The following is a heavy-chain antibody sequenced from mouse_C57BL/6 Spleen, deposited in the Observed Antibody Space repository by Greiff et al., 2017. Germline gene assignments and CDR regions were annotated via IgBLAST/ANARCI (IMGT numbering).Heavy chain of an antibody. D-gene: IGHD2-4*01. J-gene: IGHJ4*01. CDR1: GYTFTSYW. CDR2: IHPSDSAT. CDR3: AIDYDYDGYYYAMDY. V-gene: IGHV1-74*01. Sequence: QVQLQQPGAELVKPAASVKVSRKASGYTFTSYWMHWVQQRPGQGLEWIGRIHPSDSATNYNQKFNGKATLTVDKFTSTAYMQLNSLTSEDSAVYDCAIDYDYDGYYYAMDYWGQGTSVTVSS.